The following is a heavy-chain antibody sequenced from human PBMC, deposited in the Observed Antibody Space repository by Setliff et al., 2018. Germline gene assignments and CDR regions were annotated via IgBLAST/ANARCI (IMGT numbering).Heavy chain of an antibody. J-gene: IGHJ4*02. CDR2: ILPLFGSA. Sequence: SVKVSCKASGGTLRTYAFNWVRQAPGQGLEWVGGILPLFGSATYARKFQGRVTITADESTSTTYMEVSSLTSVDTAEYFCARGPISGSGTYYGADWGQGTLVTVSS. V-gene: IGHV1-69*13. D-gene: IGHD3-10*01. CDR1: GGTLRTYA. CDR3: ARGPISGSGTYYGAD.